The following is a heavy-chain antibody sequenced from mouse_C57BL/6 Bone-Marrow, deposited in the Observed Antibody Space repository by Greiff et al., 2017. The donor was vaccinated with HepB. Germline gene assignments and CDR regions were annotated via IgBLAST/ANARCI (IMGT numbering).Heavy chain of an antibody. D-gene: IGHD1-1*01. CDR3: ARFSYYYGSSFYYFDY. CDR1: GYTFTSYW. CDR2: IHPNSGST. Sequence: QVQLQQSGAELVKPGASVKLSCKASGYTFTSYWMHWVKQRPGQGLEWIGMIHPNSGSTNYNEKFKSKATLTVDKSSSTAYMQLSSLTSEDSAVYYCARFSYYYGSSFYYFDYWGQGTTLTVSS. V-gene: IGHV1-64*01. J-gene: IGHJ2*01.